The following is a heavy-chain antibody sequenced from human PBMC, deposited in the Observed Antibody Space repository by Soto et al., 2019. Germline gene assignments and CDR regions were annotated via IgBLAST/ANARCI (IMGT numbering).Heavy chain of an antibody. J-gene: IGHJ6*02. Sequence: PSETLSLTCTVSSDSISSGGFCWTWVRQSPGKGLEWIGNIYSSGTTSYNLSLRSRLLISVDTSKNEFSLKVSSVTAADTAVYYCARAYGVDDYGMDVWGLGTTVTVSS. V-gene: IGHV4-30-4*01. D-gene: IGHD4-17*01. CDR1: SDSISSGGFC. CDR2: IYSSGTT. CDR3: ARAYGVDDYGMDV.